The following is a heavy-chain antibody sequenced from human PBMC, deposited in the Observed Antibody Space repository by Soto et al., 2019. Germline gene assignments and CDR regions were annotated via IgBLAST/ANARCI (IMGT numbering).Heavy chain of an antibody. CDR2: INPNSGGT. J-gene: IGHJ6*02. V-gene: IGHV1-2*04. CDR1: GYTFTGYY. CDR3: ARTDPEQQNDYYYYGMDV. D-gene: IGHD6-13*01. Sequence: ASVKVSCKASGYTFTGYYMHWVRQAPGQGLEWMGWINPNSGGTNYAQKFQGWVTMTRDTSISTAYMELSRLRSDDTAVYYCARTDPEQQNDYYYYGMDVWGQGTTVTVSS.